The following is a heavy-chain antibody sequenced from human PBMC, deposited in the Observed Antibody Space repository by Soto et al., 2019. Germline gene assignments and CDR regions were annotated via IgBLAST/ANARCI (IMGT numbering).Heavy chain of an antibody. J-gene: IGHJ4*02. CDR3: ARVNHDSSGYYGLSIFDY. V-gene: IGHV1-18*01. CDR1: GYTFTSYG. Sequence: SVKVSCKASGYTFTSYGISWVRQAPGQGLEWMGWISAYNGNTNYAQKLQGGVTMTTDTSTSTAYMELRSLRSDDTAVYYCARVNHDSSGYYGLSIFDYWGQGTLVTVSS. D-gene: IGHD3-22*01. CDR2: ISAYNGNT.